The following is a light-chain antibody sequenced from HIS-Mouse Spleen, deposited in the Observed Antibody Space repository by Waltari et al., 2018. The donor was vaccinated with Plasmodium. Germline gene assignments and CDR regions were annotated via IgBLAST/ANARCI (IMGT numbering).Light chain of an antibody. Sequence: SYELTQPPSVSVSPGHTPRITCSGDAFPKKYSYWYQQKSGQAPVLVIYDDSKRPSGIPERFSGSSSGTMATLTISGAQVEDEADYYCYSTDSSGNHRVFGGGTKLTVL. CDR3: YSTDSSGNHRV. V-gene: IGLV3-10*01. J-gene: IGLJ3*02. CDR2: DDS. CDR1: AFPKKY.